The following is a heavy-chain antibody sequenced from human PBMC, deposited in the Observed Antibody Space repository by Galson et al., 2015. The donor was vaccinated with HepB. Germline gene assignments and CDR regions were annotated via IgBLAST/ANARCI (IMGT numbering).Heavy chain of an antibody. Sequence: SLRLSCASSGFSFSNYGIHWVRQAPGKGLEWMAVISYDGSFRYYADSVKGRFTVSRDSSRSMLYLQMNSLRVEDTAVYYCARQLELPPRHDYFNYWGQGAQVTVSS. CDR3: ARQLELPPRHDYFNY. J-gene: IGHJ4*02. CDR2: ISYDGSFR. V-gene: IGHV3-30*03. CDR1: GFSFSNYG. D-gene: IGHD5-18*01.